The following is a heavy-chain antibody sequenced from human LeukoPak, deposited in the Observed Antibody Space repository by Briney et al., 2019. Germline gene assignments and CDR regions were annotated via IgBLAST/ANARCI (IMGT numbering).Heavy chain of an antibody. CDR3: ARGDHYYDSSGFIDY. Sequence: PRGSLRLSCAASGFTFNLYAMHWVRQAPGKGLEWVALMSYDRTNKYYADSVKGRFTISRDNSKNTLYVQINNLRPEDTAVYYCARGDHYYDSSGFIDYWGQGTLVTVSS. CDR2: MSYDRTNK. V-gene: IGHV3-30*04. D-gene: IGHD3-22*01. CDR1: GFTFNLYA. J-gene: IGHJ4*02.